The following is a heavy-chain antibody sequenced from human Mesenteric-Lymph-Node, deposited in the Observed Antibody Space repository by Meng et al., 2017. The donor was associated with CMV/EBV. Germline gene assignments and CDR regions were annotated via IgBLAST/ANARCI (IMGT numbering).Heavy chain of an antibody. CDR2: ISWDSDKR. CDR1: GFTFYDYA. Sequence: GGSLRLSCAASGFTFYDYAMHWVRQRPGKVLEWVSGISWDSDKRFYADSVKGRFIMSRDNAKNSLYLQMNSLRAEDTAVYYCARGGATGGRYFDLWGRGTLVTVSS. D-gene: IGHD5-24*01. CDR3: ARGGATGGRYFDL. V-gene: IGHV3-9*01. J-gene: IGHJ2*01.